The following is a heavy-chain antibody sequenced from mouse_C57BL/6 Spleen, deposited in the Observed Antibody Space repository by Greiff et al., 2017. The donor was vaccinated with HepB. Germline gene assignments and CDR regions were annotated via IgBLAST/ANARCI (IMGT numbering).Heavy chain of an antibody. V-gene: IGHV1-72*01. CDR1: GYTFTSYW. Sequence: QVQLKQPGAELVKPGASVKLSCKASGYTFTSYWMHWVKQRPGRGLEWIGRIDPNSGGTKYNEKFKSKATLTVDKPSSTAYMQLSSLTSEDSAVYYCARYDSYFGGYFDVWGTGTTVTVSS. CDR2: IDPNSGGT. D-gene: IGHD2-3*01. J-gene: IGHJ1*03. CDR3: ARYDSYFGGYFDV.